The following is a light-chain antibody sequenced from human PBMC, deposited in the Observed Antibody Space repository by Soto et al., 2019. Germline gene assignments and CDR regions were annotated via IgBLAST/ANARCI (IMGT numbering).Light chain of an antibody. CDR1: QSISSNY. J-gene: IGKJ1*01. Sequence: EIVLTQSPCTLSLSPGERATLSCRASQSISSNYLAWYQQKPGQAPRLLIYGASNRATGIPDRFSGSGSGTDFTLTISRLEPEDFAVYHCQQYDNSFRTFGQGTKVEIK. CDR3: QQYDNSFRT. CDR2: GAS. V-gene: IGKV3-20*01.